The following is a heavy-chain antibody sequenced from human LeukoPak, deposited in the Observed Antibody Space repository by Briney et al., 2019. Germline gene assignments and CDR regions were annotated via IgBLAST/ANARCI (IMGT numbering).Heavy chain of an antibody. CDR3: AKGFSVLASKHYYYFYGMDV. J-gene: IGHJ6*02. D-gene: IGHD3-3*01. CDR2: IRGDGDST. V-gene: IGHV3-43*02. Sequence: GGSLRLSCAASGINFDDYAMHWVRQAPGKGLEWVALIRGDGDSTFYADSVKGRFTISRDNSKNSLYLQMNSVRTEDTALYYCAKGFSVLASKHYYYFYGMDVWGQGTTVTVSS. CDR1: GINFDDYA.